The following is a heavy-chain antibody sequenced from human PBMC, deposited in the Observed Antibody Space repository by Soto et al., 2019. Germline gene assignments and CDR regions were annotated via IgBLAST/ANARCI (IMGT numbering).Heavy chain of an antibody. CDR2: IVPDGTTT. Sequence: GGSLRLSCAGSGFSFSSYWMYWVRQVPGEGLMWVSNIVPDGTTTTYADSVKGRFTISRDNAKNTLYLQMNSLRVEDTAVYYCARDVNAEPYDYWGQGTLVTVSS. V-gene: IGHV3-74*01. J-gene: IGHJ4*02. CDR1: GFSFSSYW. CDR3: ARDVNAEPYDY.